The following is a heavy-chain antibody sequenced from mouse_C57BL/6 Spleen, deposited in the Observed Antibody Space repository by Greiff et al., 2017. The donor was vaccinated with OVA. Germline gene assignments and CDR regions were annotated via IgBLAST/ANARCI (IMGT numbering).Heavy chain of an antibody. Sequence: QVQLQQPGAELVMPGASVKLSCKASGYTFTSYWMHWVKQRPGQGLEWIGEIDPSDSYTNYNQKFKGKSTLTVDKSSSTAYMQLSSLTSEDSAVYYCARKGDGYPYFDYWGQGTTLTVSS. CDR1: GYTFTSYW. J-gene: IGHJ2*01. V-gene: IGHV1-69*01. CDR3: ARKGDGYPYFDY. CDR2: IDPSDSYT. D-gene: IGHD2-3*01.